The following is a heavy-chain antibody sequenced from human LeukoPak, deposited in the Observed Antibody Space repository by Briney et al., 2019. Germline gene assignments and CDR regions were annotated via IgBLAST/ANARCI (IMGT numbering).Heavy chain of an antibody. CDR1: GGSFSGYY. J-gene: IGHJ5*02. CDR3: ARHLRGVGYRNWFDP. D-gene: IGHD3-16*02. Sequence: SETLSLTCAVYGGSFSGYYWSWIRQPPGKGLEWIGEINHSGSTNYNPSLKSRVTISVDTSKNQFSLKLSSVTAADTAVYYCARHLRGVGYRNWFDPWGQGTLVTVSS. V-gene: IGHV4-34*01. CDR2: INHSGST.